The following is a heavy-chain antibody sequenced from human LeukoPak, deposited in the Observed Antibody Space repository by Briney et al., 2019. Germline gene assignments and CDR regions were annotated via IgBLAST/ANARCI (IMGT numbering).Heavy chain of an antibody. D-gene: IGHD6-19*01. Sequence: PGGSLRLSCAASGFTFSSYGMHWVRQAPGKGLEWVAVIWYDGSNKYYADSVKGRFTISRDNSENTLYLQMNSLRAEDTAVYYCARAGGSIAVAGHDAFDIWGQGTMVTVSS. J-gene: IGHJ3*02. CDR3: ARAGGSIAVAGHDAFDI. CDR2: IWYDGSNK. V-gene: IGHV3-33*01. CDR1: GFTFSSYG.